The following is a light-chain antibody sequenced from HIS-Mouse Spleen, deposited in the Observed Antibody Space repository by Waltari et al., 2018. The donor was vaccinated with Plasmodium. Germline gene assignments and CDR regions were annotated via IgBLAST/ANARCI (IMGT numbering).Light chain of an antibody. CDR2: GKN. Sequence: SSELTQDPAVSVALGQTVRITCQGDSLRSYYASWYQQKPRQAPVLFIYGKNKRPSGIPDRVAGSSSGNTASLTITGAQAEDEADYYCNSRDSSGNHQVFGGGTKLTVL. V-gene: IGLV3-19*01. CDR3: NSRDSSGNHQV. J-gene: IGLJ3*02. CDR1: SLRSYY.